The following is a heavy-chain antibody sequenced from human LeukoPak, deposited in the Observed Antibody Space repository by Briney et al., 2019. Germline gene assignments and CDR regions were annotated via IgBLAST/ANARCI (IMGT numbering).Heavy chain of an antibody. V-gene: IGHV1-46*01. D-gene: IGHD5-24*01. CDR1: GYTFTSYC. Sequence: ASVKVSCKASGYTFTSYCMHWVRQAPGQGLEWMGIINPSGGSTSYAQKFQGRVTMTRDTSTSTVYMELSSLRSEDTAVYYCARDFTQRWLHLYYYYGMDVWGQGTTVTVSS. CDR3: ARDFTQRWLHLYYYYGMDV. J-gene: IGHJ6*02. CDR2: INPSGGST.